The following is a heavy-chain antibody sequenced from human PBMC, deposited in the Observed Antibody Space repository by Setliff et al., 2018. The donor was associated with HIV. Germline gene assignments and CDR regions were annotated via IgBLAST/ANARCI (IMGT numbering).Heavy chain of an antibody. J-gene: IGHJ4*02. CDR1: GGSISSFSYY. V-gene: IGHV4-39*01. Sequence: SETLSLTCTVSGGSISSFSYYWAWIRQSPGKGLEWIGNVYHSGGTDYNPSLRSRVSISVDTSTNQFSLSLASVTAADTAVYYCTRRFEKWLAFDYWGRGTLVTVSS. CDR2: VYHSGGT. D-gene: IGHD6-19*01. CDR3: TRRFEKWLAFDY.